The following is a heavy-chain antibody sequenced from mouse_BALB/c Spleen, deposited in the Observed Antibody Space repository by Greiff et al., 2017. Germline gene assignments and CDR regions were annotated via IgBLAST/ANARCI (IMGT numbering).Heavy chain of an antibody. V-gene: IGHV1S29*02. J-gene: IGHJ4*01. CDR1: GYTFTDYN. CDR3: ARCDGNPYYYAMDY. Sequence: VQLKQSGPELVKPGASVKISCKASGYTFTDYNMHWVKQSHGKSLEWIGYIYPYNGGTGYNQKFKSKATLTVDNSSSTAYMELRSLTSEDSAVYYCARCDGNPYYYAMDYWGQGTSVTVSS. D-gene: IGHD2-1*01. CDR2: IYPYNGGT.